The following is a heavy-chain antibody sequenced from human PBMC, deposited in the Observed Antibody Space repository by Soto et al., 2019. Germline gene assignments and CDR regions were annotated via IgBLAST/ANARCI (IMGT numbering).Heavy chain of an antibody. CDR2: IYLDDDK. V-gene: IGHV2-5*02. D-gene: IGHD3-10*01. J-gene: IGHJ4*02. Sequence: SGPTLVKPTQTLTLTCTFSGFSLSTSGVGGGWIRQPPGKALEWLALIYLDDDKRYSPSLKSRLTIPKDTSKNQVVLTTTNMDPVDPAPYYCAHRPRDYYCSGSYYNYWGQGTLVTVSS. CDR1: GFSLSTSGVG. CDR3: AHRPRDYYCSGSYYNY.